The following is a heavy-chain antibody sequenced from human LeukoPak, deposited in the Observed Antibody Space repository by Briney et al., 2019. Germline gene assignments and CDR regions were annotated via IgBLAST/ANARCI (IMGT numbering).Heavy chain of an antibody. CDR3: AREGRDDAFDI. D-gene: IGHD1-26*01. CDR2: INPNSGDT. CDR1: GYTFTGYY. J-gene: IGHJ3*02. V-gene: IGHV1-2*02. Sequence: ASVKVSCKASGYTFTGYYMHWVRQAPGQGLEWMGWINPNSGDTNYAQKFQGRVTMTRDTSISTAYMELSRLRSDDTAVYYCAREGRDDAFDIWGQGTMVTVSS.